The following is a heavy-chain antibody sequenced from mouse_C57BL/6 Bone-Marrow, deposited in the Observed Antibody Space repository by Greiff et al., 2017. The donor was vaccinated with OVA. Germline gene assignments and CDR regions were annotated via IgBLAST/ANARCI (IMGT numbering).Heavy chain of an antibody. D-gene: IGHD2-4*01. CDR2: ISDGGSYT. CDR3: AREYDYDIRGDY. J-gene: IGHJ4*01. Sequence: EVQVVESGGGLVKPGGSLKLSCAASGFTFSSYAMSWVRQTPEKRLEWVATISDGGSYTYYHDNVKGRFTISRDHAKNNLYLQMSHLKSEDTSMYYCAREYDYDIRGDYWGQGTSVTVSS. CDR1: GFTFSSYA. V-gene: IGHV5-4*01.